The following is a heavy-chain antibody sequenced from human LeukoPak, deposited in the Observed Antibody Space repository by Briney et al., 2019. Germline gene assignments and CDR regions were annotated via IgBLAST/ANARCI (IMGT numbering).Heavy chain of an antibody. CDR3: ARESRVFIGDGCYLDS. D-gene: IGHD3-3*01. CDR1: GGSISNYY. Sequence: SETLSLTCTVSGGSISNYYWSWIRQPAGKGPEWIGRLYIGRGTDYNPSLKSRVTMSVDTSKRQFSLRLTSVTAADTSIYYCARESRVFIGDGCYLDSWGPGTLITVSS. J-gene: IGHJ4*02. CDR2: LYIGRGT. V-gene: IGHV4-4*07.